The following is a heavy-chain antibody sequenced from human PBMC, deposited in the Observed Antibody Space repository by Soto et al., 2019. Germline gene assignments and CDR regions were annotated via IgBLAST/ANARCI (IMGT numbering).Heavy chain of an antibody. D-gene: IGHD5-18*01. CDR2: ISYDGSNQ. Sequence: GGSLRLASETSAFTFNTYAMHWVRQAPGKGLEWVAVISYDGSNQDYADSVKGRFTISRDNSKNTLYLQMSSLRAEDSAVYFCAKGYRFVAHDPFHIWGQGTMVTVSS. CDR3: AKGYRFVAHDPFHI. J-gene: IGHJ3*02. CDR1: AFTFNTYA. V-gene: IGHV3-30*18.